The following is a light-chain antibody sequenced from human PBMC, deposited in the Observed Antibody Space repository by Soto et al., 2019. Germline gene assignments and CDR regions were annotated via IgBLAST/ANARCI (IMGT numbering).Light chain of an antibody. V-gene: IGLV1-40*01. CDR2: GNS. J-gene: IGLJ2*01. Sequence: QAVVTQPPSVSGAPGQRVTISCTGSSSNIGAGYDVHWYQQLPGTAPKLLIYGNSNRPSGVPDRFSGSKSGTSASLAITGLQAEDEADYYCQSDDSSLSGSYVVFGGGTKLTVL. CDR1: SSNIGAGYD. CDR3: QSDDSSLSGSYVV.